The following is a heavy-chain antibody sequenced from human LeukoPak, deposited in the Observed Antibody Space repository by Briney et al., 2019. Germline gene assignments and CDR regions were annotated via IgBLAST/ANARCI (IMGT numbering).Heavy chain of an antibody. D-gene: IGHD2-15*01. CDR3: AKFRYCSGGSCYSTVYYGMDV. V-gene: IGHV3-11*01. J-gene: IGHJ6*02. Sequence: GGSLRLSCAASGFTFSDYYMSWIRQAPGKGLEWVSYISSSGSTIHYADSVKGRFTISRDNAKNSLYLQMNSLRAEDTAVYYCAKFRYCSGGSCYSTVYYGMDVWGQGTTVTVSS. CDR2: ISSSGSTI. CDR1: GFTFSDYY.